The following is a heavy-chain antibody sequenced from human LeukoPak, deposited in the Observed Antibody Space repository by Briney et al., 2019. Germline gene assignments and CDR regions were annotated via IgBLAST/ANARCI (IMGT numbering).Heavy chain of an antibody. J-gene: IGHJ1*01. CDR3: ARGSGYYYFDFQP. D-gene: IGHD3-22*01. CDR2: ISSSGTTI. V-gene: IGHV3-11*04. Sequence: GGSLRLSCAASGFTFSDYYMSWIRQAPGKGLEWVPYISSSGTTIYYADSVKGRFTVSRDNAKNSLYLRMDSLRAEDTAVYYCARGSGYYYFDFQPWGQGTLVTVSS. CDR1: GFTFSDYY.